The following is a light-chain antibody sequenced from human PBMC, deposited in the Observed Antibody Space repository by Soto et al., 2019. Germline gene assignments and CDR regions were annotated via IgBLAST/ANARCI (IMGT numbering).Light chain of an antibody. CDR2: NEN. V-gene: IGLV1-47*02. Sequence: QSVLTQPPSASGTPGQRVTISCSGSSSNIASNYVYWYQQVPGTAPKLLIYNENERPTGVPDRFSGSKSGTSASLAISGLRSEDEANYYCAAWDDTLSGPIFGGGTKVTV. CDR1: SSNIASNY. CDR3: AAWDDTLSGPI. J-gene: IGLJ2*01.